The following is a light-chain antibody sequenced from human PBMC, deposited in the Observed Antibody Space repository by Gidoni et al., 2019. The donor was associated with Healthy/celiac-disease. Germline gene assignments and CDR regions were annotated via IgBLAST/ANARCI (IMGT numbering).Light chain of an antibody. V-gene: IGKV1-13*02. J-gene: IGKJ3*01. CDR1: QGITSA. Sequence: AIHLTQSPSSLSASVGDRVTITCRASQGITSALAWYQQKPGKAPKLLIYDASSLESGVPSRFSGSGSGTDFTLTISSLQPEDFATYYCQQFNSYPQFTFGPGTKVDIK. CDR2: DAS. CDR3: QQFNSYPQFT.